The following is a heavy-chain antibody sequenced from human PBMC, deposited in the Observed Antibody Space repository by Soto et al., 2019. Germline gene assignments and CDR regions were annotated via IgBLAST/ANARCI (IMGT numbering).Heavy chain of an antibody. J-gene: IGHJ4*02. Sequence: GGSLRLSCAASGFTFSSYAMHWVRQAPGKGLEWVAVISYDGSNKYYADSVKGRFTISRDNSKNTLYLQMNSLRAEDTAVYYCARDSYGSSSFDYWGQGTLVTVSS. CDR3: ARDSYGSSSFDY. CDR2: ISYDGSNK. V-gene: IGHV3-30-3*01. CDR1: GFTFSSYA. D-gene: IGHD6-6*01.